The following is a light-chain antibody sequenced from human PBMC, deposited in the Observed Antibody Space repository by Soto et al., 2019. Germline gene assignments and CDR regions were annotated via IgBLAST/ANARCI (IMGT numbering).Light chain of an antibody. J-gene: IGKJ4*01. CDR1: QSRGSN. CDR2: GAS. Sequence: EFVLTQSPGTLSLSPGERATLSCKTSQSRGSNFLAWYQQKPDQVPRLLIYGASSRATGIPARFSGSGSGTDFTLTISSLQSEDFAVYYCQQYNNWPLTFGGGTKVDIK. CDR3: QQYNNWPLT. V-gene: IGKV3-15*01.